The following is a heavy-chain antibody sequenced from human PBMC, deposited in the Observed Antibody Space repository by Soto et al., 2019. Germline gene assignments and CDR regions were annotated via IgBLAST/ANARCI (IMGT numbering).Heavy chain of an antibody. V-gene: IGHV1-69*13. J-gene: IGHJ6*02. CDR1: GDTFSSYA. CDR2: IIPTFGRT. D-gene: IGHD3-22*01. CDR3: AEAYYHYYYYGMDV. Sequence: GASVKVSCKASGDTFSSYAISWVRQAPGKGLEWMGKIIPTFGRTNYAQKFQGRLTISADDSTSTAYMGLSSLRSEDTAVYYCAEAYYHYYYYGMDVWGQGTTVTVSS.